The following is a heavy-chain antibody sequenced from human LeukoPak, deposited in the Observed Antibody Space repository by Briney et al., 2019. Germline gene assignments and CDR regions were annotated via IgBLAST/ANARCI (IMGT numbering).Heavy chain of an antibody. CDR3: ARGPEYIYGSGSYELAN. Sequence: ASVKVSCKASGYTFTSYDINWVRQATGQGLEWMGWMNPNSGNTGYAQKFQGRVTMTRNTSISTAYMELSSLRSEDTAVYYCARGPEYIYGSGSYELANWGQGTLVTVSS. CDR2: MNPNSGNT. V-gene: IGHV1-8*01. CDR1: GYTFTSYD. J-gene: IGHJ4*02. D-gene: IGHD3-10*01.